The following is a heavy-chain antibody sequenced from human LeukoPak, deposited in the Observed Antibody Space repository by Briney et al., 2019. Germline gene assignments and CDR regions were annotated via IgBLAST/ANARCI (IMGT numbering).Heavy chain of an antibody. CDR2: ISGSGGST. V-gene: IGHV3-23*01. Sequence: GGSLRLSCAASGFTFSSYAMSWVRQAPGKGLEWVSSISGSGGSTYYADSVKGRFTISRDNSKNTLYLQMNSLRAEDTAVYYCARGQARYYYDSRERYWGQGTLVTVSS. J-gene: IGHJ4*02. D-gene: IGHD3-22*01. CDR3: ARGQARYYYDSRERY. CDR1: GFTFSSYA.